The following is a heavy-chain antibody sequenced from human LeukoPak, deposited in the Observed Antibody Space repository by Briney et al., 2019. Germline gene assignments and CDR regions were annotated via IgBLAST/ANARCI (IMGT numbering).Heavy chain of an antibody. CDR2: MSCNGGST. CDR1: GFTFDNYG. J-gene: IGHJ5*02. D-gene: IGHD2-2*01. Sequence: GGSLRLSCPASGFTFDNYGMSWGRQPPGTGQEWVSGMSCNGGSTGYADSVKGRFANSRDNAKNSLYLQMNSLRAEDTALYHCARGYCSSTSCYVGWFDPWGQGTLVTVSS. V-gene: IGHV3-20*01. CDR3: ARGYCSSTSCYVGWFDP.